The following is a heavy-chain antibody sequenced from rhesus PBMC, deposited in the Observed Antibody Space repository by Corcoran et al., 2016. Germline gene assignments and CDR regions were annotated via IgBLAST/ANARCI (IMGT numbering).Heavy chain of an antibody. CDR1: GSSISSGYY. D-gene: IGHD3-16*01. V-gene: IGHV4-99*01. Sequence: QVQLQESGPGLVKPSETLSLTCAVSGSSISSGYYWGWIRQPPGKGLEYIGYISGSSGSTYYNPSLKSRVTISKDTSKNLLSLKLSSVTAADTAVYYCARSYYYSGSSFDYWGQGVLVTVSS. CDR2: ISGSSGST. J-gene: IGHJ4*01. CDR3: ARSYYYSGSSFDY.